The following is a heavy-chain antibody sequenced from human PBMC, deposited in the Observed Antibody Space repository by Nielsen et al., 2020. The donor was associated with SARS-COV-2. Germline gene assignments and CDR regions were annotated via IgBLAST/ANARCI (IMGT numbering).Heavy chain of an antibody. Sequence: SETLSLTCAVSGGSISSSDWWSWVRQHPGKGLEWIGYIFHSGLTYDNPSLKNRLIMSVNTSKNQFSLKLNSVTAADTAVYYCARATLTGYYNDAFDIWGQGTMVIVSS. D-gene: IGHD3-9*01. CDR1: GGSISSSDW. V-gene: IGHV4-31*11. CDR3: ARATLTGYYNDAFDI. J-gene: IGHJ3*02. CDR2: IFHSGLT.